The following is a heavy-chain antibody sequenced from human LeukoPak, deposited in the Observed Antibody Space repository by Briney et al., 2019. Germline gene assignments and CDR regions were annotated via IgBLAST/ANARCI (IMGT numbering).Heavy chain of an antibody. CDR3: AKWSSTLKAFDF. D-gene: IGHD2-8*01. Sequence: SETLSLTCTVSGDSINSYYWSWIRQPPGKELEWIGYTHYTGNTKSNPSLKSRVTTSVDTSKSQFSLKLSSVTAADTAVYYCAKWSSTLKAFDFWGQGILVIVSS. CDR2: THYTGNT. CDR1: GDSINSYY. V-gene: IGHV4-59*08. J-gene: IGHJ4*02.